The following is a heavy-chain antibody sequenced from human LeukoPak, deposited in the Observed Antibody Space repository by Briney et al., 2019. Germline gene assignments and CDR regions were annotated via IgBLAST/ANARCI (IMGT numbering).Heavy chain of an antibody. J-gene: IGHJ3*02. V-gene: IGHV1-24*01. CDR3: ATECWRGGGCYSDWAFDI. CDR1: GYTLTELS. D-gene: IGHD2-15*01. CDR2: FDPEDGET. Sequence: ASVKVSCKVSGYTLTELSMHWVRQGPGKGLKWMGRFDPEDGETIYAQRFQGRVTMTEDTSTDTAYMEVSSLRSEDTAVYYCATECWRGGGCYSDWAFDIWGQGTRVTVSS.